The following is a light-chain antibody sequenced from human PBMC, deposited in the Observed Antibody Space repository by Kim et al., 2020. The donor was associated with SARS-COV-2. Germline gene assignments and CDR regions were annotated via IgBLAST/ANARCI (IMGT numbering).Light chain of an antibody. CDR2: KAS. CDR3: QQYDNY. J-gene: IGKJ2*01. Sequence: STLVASVGARVIITCQASQSNSMWLAWYQQKPGKAPKLLISKASSLQSGVPSRFSGSGSGTEFTLTISSLQPDDFGTYYCQQYDNYFGQGTKLEI. CDR1: QSNSMW. V-gene: IGKV1-5*03.